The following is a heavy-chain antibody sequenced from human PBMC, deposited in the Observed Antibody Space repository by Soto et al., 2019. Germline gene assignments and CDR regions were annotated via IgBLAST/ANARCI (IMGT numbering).Heavy chain of an antibody. V-gene: IGHV3-48*01. D-gene: IGHD4-17*01. CDR2: ISSSSSTI. J-gene: IGHJ5*02. Sequence: EVQLVESGGGLVQPGGSLRLSCAASGFTFSSYSMNWVRQAPGKGLEWVSYISSSSSTIYYADSVKGRFIISRDNAKNSLCLQMNSLRAEDTAVYYCARDPTTVTTLDWFDPWGQGTLVTVSS. CDR1: GFTFSSYS. CDR3: ARDPTTVTTLDWFDP.